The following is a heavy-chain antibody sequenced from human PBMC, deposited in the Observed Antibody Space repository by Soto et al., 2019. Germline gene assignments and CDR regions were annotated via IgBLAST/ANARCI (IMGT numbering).Heavy chain of an antibody. D-gene: IGHD1-1*01. CDR3: ARDILTTRPKFFREITPRVLDALDM. J-gene: IGHJ3*02. Sequence: ASVKVSCKASGYTFTSYYMHWVRQAPGQGLEWMGIINPSGGSTSYAQKFQGRVTMTRDTSTSTVYMELSSLRSADTAVYYCARDILTTRPKFFREITPRVLDALDMSGQKTLLT. CDR1: GYTFTSYY. CDR2: INPSGGST. V-gene: IGHV1-46*01.